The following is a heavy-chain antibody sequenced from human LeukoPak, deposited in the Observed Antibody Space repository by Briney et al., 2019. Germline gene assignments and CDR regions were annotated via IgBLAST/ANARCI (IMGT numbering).Heavy chain of an antibody. CDR3: ARVPRAIRYFDWLLGY. D-gene: IGHD3-9*01. J-gene: IGHJ4*02. Sequence: GASVKVSCKASGYTFTGYYMHWVRQAPGQGLEWMGWINPNSGGTNYAQKFQGRVTMTRDTSISTAYMELSRLRSDDTAVYYCARVPRAIRYFDWLLGYWVQGTLVTVSS. CDR2: INPNSGGT. V-gene: IGHV1-2*02. CDR1: GYTFTGYY.